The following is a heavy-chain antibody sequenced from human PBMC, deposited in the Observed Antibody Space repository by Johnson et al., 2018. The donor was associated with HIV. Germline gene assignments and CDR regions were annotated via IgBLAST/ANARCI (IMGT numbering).Heavy chain of an antibody. V-gene: IGHV3-13*01. CDR1: GFTFGSYD. CDR3: ARATLGADDAFDI. D-gene: IGHD1-26*01. CDR2: IGTTGDT. Sequence: VQLVESGGGLVQPGGSLRLSCAASGFTFGSYDMHWVRQAAGKRLEWVSTIGTTGDTYYPGSVKGRFTISRENAKNSLYLQMNSLRAGDTAVYYCARATLGADDAFDIWGQGTMVTVSS. J-gene: IGHJ3*02.